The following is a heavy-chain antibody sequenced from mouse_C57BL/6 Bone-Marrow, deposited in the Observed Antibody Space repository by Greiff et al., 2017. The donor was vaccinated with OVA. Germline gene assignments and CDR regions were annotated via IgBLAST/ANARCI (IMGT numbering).Heavy chain of an antibody. D-gene: IGHD2-5*01. J-gene: IGHJ2*01. V-gene: IGHV1-59*01. Sequence: QVQLQQPGAELVRPGTSVKLSCKASGYTFTSYWMHWVKQRPGQGLEWIGVIDPSDSYTNYNQKFKGKATLTVDTSSSTAYMQLISLTSEDSAVYYCARPFYYSNYVDYWGQGTTLTVSS. CDR2: IDPSDSYT. CDR1: GYTFTSYW. CDR3: ARPFYYSNYVDY.